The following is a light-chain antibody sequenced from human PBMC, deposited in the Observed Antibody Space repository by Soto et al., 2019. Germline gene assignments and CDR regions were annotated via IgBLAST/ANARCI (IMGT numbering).Light chain of an antibody. CDR3: SSYTSSSTLLYV. J-gene: IGLJ1*01. CDR2: DVS. Sequence: QSVLTQPASVSGSPGQSITISCTGTSSDVGGYNYVSWYQQHTGKAPKLMIYDVSNRPSGVSNRFSGSKSGNTASLTISGLQAEDESDYYCSSYTSSSTLLYVFGTGTKLTVL. CDR1: SSDVGGYNY. V-gene: IGLV2-14*01.